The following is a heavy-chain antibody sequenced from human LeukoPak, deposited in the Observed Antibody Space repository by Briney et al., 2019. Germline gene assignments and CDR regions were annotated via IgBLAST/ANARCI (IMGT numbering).Heavy chain of an antibody. CDR3: AGYSSSWSSFDY. Sequence: GGSLRLSCSASGFSFSSNGMHWVRQAPGKGLEWVAVISYGGDKSYYADSVKDRFTISRDNSKSTLYLQMNSLRAEDTALYYCAGYSSSWSSFDYWGQGTLVTVSS. CDR1: GFSFSSNG. J-gene: IGHJ4*02. V-gene: IGHV3-30-3*01. CDR2: ISYGGDKS. D-gene: IGHD6-13*01.